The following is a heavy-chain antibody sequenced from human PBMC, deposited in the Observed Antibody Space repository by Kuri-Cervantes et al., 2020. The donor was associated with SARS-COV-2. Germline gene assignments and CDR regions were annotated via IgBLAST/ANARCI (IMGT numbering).Heavy chain of an antibody. V-gene: IGHV4-61*02. CDR3: ARLLYSGSYYWFDP. D-gene: IGHD1-26*01. Sequence: SETLSLTCTVSGGSISSGSYYWSWIRQPAGKGLEWIGRIYTSGSTNYNPSLKSRVTISVDTSKNQFSLKLSSVTAADTAVYYCARLLYSGSYYWFDPWGQGTRVTVSS. CDR2: IYTSGST. CDR1: GGSISSGSYY. J-gene: IGHJ5*02.